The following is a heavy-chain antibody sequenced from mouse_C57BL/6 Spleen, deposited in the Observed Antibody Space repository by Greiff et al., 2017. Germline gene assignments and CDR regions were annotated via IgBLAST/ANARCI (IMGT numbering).Heavy chain of an antibody. CDR3: ARNDSYSRFYYAMDY. Sequence: EVQLQQSGAELVKPGASVKLSCTASGFNIKDYYMHWVKQRTEQGLEWIGRFDPEDGDTKYAPKFPGKATITADTSSNTAYLQLSSLTSEDTAFYYCARNDSYSRFYYAMDYWGQGTSGPVSS. CDR2: FDPEDGDT. J-gene: IGHJ4*01. V-gene: IGHV14-2*01. D-gene: IGHD2-3*01. CDR1: GFNIKDYY.